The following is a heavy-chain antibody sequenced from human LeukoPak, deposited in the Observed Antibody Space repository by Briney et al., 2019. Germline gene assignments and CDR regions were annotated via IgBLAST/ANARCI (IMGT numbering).Heavy chain of an antibody. D-gene: IGHD3-10*01. J-gene: IGHJ4*02. Sequence: SETLSLTCNVSGGSISSYYWSWIRQPPGKGLEWIGYIYYSGSTNYNPSLKSRVTMSVDTSKNQFSLKLSSVTAADTAVYYCAGAPYYYGSGVNGYWGQGTLVTVSS. CDR1: GGSISSYY. V-gene: IGHV4-59*01. CDR2: IYYSGST. CDR3: AGAPYYYGSGVNGY.